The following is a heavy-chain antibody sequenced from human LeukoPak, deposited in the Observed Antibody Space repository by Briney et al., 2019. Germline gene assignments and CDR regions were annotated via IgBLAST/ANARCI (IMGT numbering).Heavy chain of an antibody. D-gene: IGHD2-21*02. Sequence: PGGSLRLSCAASGFTFSSFWMHWVRQTPGKGLVWVSRINGDGSSIKYADSVKGRFTMSRDNAKNTLFLQMNSLGAEDTALYYCVRESAYCGGDCYSPRGDYWGQGTLVTVSS. V-gene: IGHV3-74*03. CDR2: INGDGSSI. J-gene: IGHJ4*02. CDR1: GFTFSSFW. CDR3: VRESAYCGGDCYSPRGDY.